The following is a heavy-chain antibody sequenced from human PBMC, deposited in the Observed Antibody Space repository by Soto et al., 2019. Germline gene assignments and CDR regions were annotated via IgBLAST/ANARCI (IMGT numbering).Heavy chain of an antibody. V-gene: IGHV4-28*01. J-gene: IGHJ3*02. CDR2: IYHSGTT. CDR1: ADSTSSSNC. D-gene: IGHD3-22*01. CDR3: ASPRIRYYDSSGPNDAFAI. Sequence: SETLSDTCAVSADSTSSSNCLVWTLQPPRKGLEWIGYIYHSGTTYYNPSLKSRVTISVDTSKNQFSLKLSSVTAADTAVYYCASPRIRYYDSSGPNDAFAIWGQGTMVT.